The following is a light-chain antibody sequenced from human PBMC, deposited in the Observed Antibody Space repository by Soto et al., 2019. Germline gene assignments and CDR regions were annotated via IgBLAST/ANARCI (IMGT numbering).Light chain of an antibody. CDR2: AAS. CDR1: QGIGSW. V-gene: IGKV1-12*02. CDR3: QQSNSFPS. Sequence: DIQMTQSPSSVSASVGDRVTITCRASQGIGSWLAWYQQKPGKAPELLIYAASTLRSGVPARFSGSGSGTDFTLTINSLHPEDFATYYCQQSNSFPSFGGGTKVEIK. J-gene: IGKJ4*01.